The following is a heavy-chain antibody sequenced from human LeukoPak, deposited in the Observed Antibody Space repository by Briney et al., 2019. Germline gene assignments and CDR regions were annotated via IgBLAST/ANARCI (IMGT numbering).Heavy chain of an antibody. V-gene: IGHV4-39*07. J-gene: IGHJ4*02. CDR3: ARYPRRYGDYPFDY. CDR2: INHSGST. Sequence: PSETLSLTCTVSGGSISSSSYYWSWIRQPPGKGLEWIGEINHSGSTNYNPSLKSRVTISVDTSKNQFSLKLSSVTAADTAVYYCARYPRRYGDYPFDYWGQGTLVTVSS. D-gene: IGHD4-17*01. CDR1: GGSISSSSYY.